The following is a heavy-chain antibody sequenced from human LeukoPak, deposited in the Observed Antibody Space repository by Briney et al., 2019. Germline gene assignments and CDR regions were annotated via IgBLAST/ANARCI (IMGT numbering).Heavy chain of an antibody. V-gene: IGHV1-18*01. D-gene: IGHD3/OR15-3a*01. CDR2: ISTYSGNT. CDR3: ARRTGYNYYYMDV. CDR1: GYIFTQYG. J-gene: IGHJ6*03. Sequence: ASVKVSCKASGYIFTQYGIIWVRQAPGQGLEWMASISTYSGNTDYAQNLQDRVTMTTGTSTSTAYMELRSLRFDDTAVYYCARRTGYNYYYMDVWGQGTTVTVSS.